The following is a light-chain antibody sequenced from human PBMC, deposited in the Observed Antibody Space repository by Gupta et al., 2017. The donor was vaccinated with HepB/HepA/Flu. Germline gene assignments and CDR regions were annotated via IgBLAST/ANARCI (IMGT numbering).Light chain of an antibody. V-gene: IGLV1-44*01. J-gene: IGLJ2*01. CDR1: SSNIGSNT. CDR2: SNN. CDR3: AAWDDSLNGPV. Sequence: QSVLTQPPSASGTPGQRVTLSCSGSSSNIGSNTVTWYQQPPGTAPKLLIYSNNQRPPGVPDRFSGSKSGTSASLAISGLQSEDEADYYCAAWDDSLNGPVFGGGTKLTVL.